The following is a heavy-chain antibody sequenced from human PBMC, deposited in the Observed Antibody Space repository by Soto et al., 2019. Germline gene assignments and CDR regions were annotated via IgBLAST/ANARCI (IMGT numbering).Heavy chain of an antibody. D-gene: IGHD3-22*01. CDR1: GGSISSSSYY. J-gene: IGHJ3*02. CDR2: IYYSGST. V-gene: IGHV4-39*01. CDR3: ASPMIVVVTSGYDAFDI. Sequence: QLQLQESGPGLVKPSETLSLTCTVSGGSISSSSYYWGWIRQPPGKGLEWIGSIYYSGSTYYNPSLKSRVTISVDTSKNQFSLKLSSVTAADTAVYYCASPMIVVVTSGYDAFDIWGQGTMVTVSS.